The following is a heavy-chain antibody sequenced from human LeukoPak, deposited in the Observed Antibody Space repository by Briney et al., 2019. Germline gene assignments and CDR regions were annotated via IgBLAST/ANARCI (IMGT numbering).Heavy chain of an antibody. D-gene: IGHD3-10*01. CDR1: GGSISSSSYY. V-gene: IGHV4-39*07. CDR2: INHSGST. Sequence: SETLSLTCTVSGGSISSSSYYWGWIRQPPGKGLEWIGEINHSGSTNYNPSLKSRVTISVDTSKNQFSLKLSSVTAADTAVYYCARGLGRYGSGSYFDYWGQGTLVTVSS. CDR3: ARGLGRYGSGSYFDY. J-gene: IGHJ4*02.